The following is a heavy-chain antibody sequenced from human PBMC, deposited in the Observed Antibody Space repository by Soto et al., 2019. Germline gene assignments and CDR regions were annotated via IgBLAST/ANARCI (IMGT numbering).Heavy chain of an antibody. CDR3: ARDRSDYYGSGSYLYYYYGMDV. J-gene: IGHJ6*02. CDR1: GGSISSGGYY. Sequence: SETLSLTCTVSGGSISSGGYYWSWIRQHPGKGLEWIGYIYYSGSTYYNPSLKSRVTISVDTSKNQFSLKLSSVTAADTAVYYCARDRSDYYGSGSYLYYYYGMDVWGQGTTVTVSS. CDR2: IYYSGST. V-gene: IGHV4-31*03. D-gene: IGHD3-10*01.